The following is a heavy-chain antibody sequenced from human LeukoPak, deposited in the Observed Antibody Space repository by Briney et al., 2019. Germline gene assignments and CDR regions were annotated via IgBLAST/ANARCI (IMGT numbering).Heavy chain of an antibody. CDR2: IIPIFGTA. V-gene: IGHV1-69*13. D-gene: IGHD6-13*01. CDR3: VSGIEVAGTDY. Sequence: SVKVSCKASVGTFSTYGINWVRQAPRQGLEWVGGIIPIFGTANYAQKFQGRVTIPADESTSTASMELSSLRFEDTAVYYCVSGIEVAGTDYWGQGTLVTVPS. J-gene: IGHJ4*02. CDR1: VGTFSTYG.